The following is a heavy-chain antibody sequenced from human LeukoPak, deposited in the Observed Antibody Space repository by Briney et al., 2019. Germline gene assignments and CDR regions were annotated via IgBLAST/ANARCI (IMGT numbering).Heavy chain of an antibody. J-gene: IGHJ4*02. CDR3: ARDRTTPGYFDY. Sequence: GGSLRLSCAASGFTFSSYSMNWVRQAPGKGLEWVSSISSSSSYIYYADSVKGRFTISRDNAKNSLYLQMNSLRAEDTAVYYCARDRTTPGYFDYWGQGTLVTVSS. CDR2: ISSSSSYI. V-gene: IGHV3-21*01. CDR1: GFTFSSYS. D-gene: IGHD4-11*01.